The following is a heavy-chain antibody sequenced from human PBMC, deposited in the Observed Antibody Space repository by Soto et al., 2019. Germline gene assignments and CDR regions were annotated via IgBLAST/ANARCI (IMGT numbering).Heavy chain of an antibody. CDR2: INPNSGGT. CDR1: GYTFTHYA. CDR3: TSYTAVAGTLDFDY. J-gene: IGHJ4*02. D-gene: IGHD6-19*01. V-gene: IGHV1-2*02. Sequence: EASVKVSCKASGYTFTHYAMHWVRQAPGQGLEWMGWINPNSGGTNYAQKFQGRVTMTRDTSISTAYMELSRLRSDDTAVYYCTSYTAVAGTLDFDYWGQGTLVTVLL.